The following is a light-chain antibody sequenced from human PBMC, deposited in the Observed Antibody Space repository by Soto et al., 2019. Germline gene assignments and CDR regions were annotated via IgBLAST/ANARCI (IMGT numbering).Light chain of an antibody. J-gene: IGKJ1*01. CDR1: QSISSH. Sequence: DIQMSRSTASLSACVEDRVTIPCRASQSISSHLNWYQQKPGKAPKLLIYDASIRATGIPARFSGSGSGTVFTLNIRSLQSEDFALYYCQQYNNWPPWTFGQASKVDI. V-gene: IGKV1-39*01. CDR3: QQYNNWPPWT. CDR2: DAS.